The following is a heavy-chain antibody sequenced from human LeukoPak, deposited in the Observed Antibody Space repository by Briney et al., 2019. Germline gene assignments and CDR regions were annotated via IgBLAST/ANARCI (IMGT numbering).Heavy chain of an antibody. Sequence: SETLSLTCTVSGGSISSSSYYWGWIRQLPGKGLEWIGSIYYSGSTYYNPSLKSRVTISVDTSKNQFSLKLSSVTAADTAVYYCASPGSSSLITWGQGTLVTVSS. CDR2: IYYSGST. CDR3: ASPGSSSLIT. CDR1: GGSISSSSYY. J-gene: IGHJ4*02. V-gene: IGHV4-39*01. D-gene: IGHD6-13*01.